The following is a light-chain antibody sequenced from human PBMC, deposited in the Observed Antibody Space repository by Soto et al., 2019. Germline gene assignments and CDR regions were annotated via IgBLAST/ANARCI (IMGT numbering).Light chain of an antibody. V-gene: IGLV1-44*01. Sequence: QSLLTQPPSASGTPGQRVTIFCSGSSSNIGSNTVDWYQQFPGTAPKLLIYSNNQRPSGVPDRFSGSKSGTSASLAITGLQSEDEADYYCAAWDDSLTGWVFGGGTKLTVL. CDR1: SSNIGSNT. CDR2: SNN. CDR3: AAWDDSLTGWV. J-gene: IGLJ3*02.